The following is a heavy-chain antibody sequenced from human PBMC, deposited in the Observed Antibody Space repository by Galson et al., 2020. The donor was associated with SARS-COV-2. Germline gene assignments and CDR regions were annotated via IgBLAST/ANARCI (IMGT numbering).Heavy chain of an antibody. D-gene: IGHD2-8*01. CDR3: ATQRPYCTSGLCFYDGLDV. CDR2: IHHADGKK. V-gene: IGHV1-24*01. CDR1: GYSLTEIS. Sequence: ASVKVPRIVSGYSLTEISIHWVRQAPGKGLEWMGGIHHADGKKVNLQKFQDRPIKTEDTSSDTAYMGLSRLRPEDTAVFYCATQRPYCTSGLCFYDGLDVWGQGTRITVYS. J-gene: IGHJ6*02.